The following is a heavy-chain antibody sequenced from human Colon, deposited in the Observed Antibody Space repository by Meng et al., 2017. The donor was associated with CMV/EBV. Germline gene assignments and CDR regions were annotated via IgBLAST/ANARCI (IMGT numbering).Heavy chain of an antibody. CDR2: IYSGGST. J-gene: IGHJ4*02. CDR3: ARDSSSWYADY. Sequence: EGQLGGSGGGLVQPGGSLRLSCAASGFTVSSNYMSWVRQAPGKGLEWVSVIYSGGSTYYADSVKGRFTISRDNSKNTLYLQMNSLRAEDTAVYYCARDSSSWYADYWGQGTLVTVSS. D-gene: IGHD6-13*01. V-gene: IGHV3-66*01. CDR1: GFTVSSNY.